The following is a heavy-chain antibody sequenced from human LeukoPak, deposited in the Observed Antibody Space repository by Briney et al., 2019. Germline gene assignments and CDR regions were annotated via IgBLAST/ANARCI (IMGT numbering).Heavy chain of an antibody. J-gene: IGHJ6*03. CDR2: FFYRGRT. CDR1: GGSISIYY. V-gene: IGHV4-59*01. Sequence: SETLSLTCTVSGGSISIYYWSWVRQPPGKGLEWIGHFFYRGRTNYNPSLKSRVTISVDTSKNQFSLKLSSVTAADTAVYYCASLSIAAAGTYYYMDVWGKGTTVTVSS. CDR3: ASLSIAAAGTYYYMDV. D-gene: IGHD6-13*01.